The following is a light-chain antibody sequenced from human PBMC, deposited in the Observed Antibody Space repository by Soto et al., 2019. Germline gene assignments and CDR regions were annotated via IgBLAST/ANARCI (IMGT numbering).Light chain of an antibody. CDR3: SSYTTRSTRV. J-gene: IGLJ3*02. CDR2: EVI. V-gene: IGLV2-14*01. Sequence: QSALTQPASVSGSPGQSITISCTGTSSDVGGYNYVSWYQQHPGKAPRLMIYEVIHRPSGVSNRFSGSKSGNTASLTISGLQPEDEGDYYCSSYTTRSTRVFGGGTKVTVL. CDR1: SSDVGGYNY.